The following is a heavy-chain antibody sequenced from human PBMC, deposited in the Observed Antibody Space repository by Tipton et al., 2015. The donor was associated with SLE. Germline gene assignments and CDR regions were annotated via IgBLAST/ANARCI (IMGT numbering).Heavy chain of an antibody. CDR3: ARVGSGVDY. V-gene: IGHV4-61*05. CDR2: IYYSGST. D-gene: IGHD3-10*01. Sequence: TLSLTCTVSGGSISSSSYYWGWICQPPGKGLEWIGYIYYSGSTNYNPSLKSRVTISVDTSKNQFSLKLSSVTAADTAVYYCARVGSGVDYWGQGTLVTVSS. J-gene: IGHJ4*02. CDR1: GGSISSSSYY.